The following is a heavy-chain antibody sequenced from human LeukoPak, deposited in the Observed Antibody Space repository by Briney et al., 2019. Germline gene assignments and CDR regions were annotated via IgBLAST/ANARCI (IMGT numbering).Heavy chain of an antibody. CDR2: ISGSGGST. D-gene: IGHD2-15*01. CDR1: GFMFSNYW. Sequence: GGSLRLSCVGSGFMFSNYWMSWVRQAPGKGLEWVSAISGSGGSTYYADSVKGRFTISRDNSKNTLYLQMNSLRAEDTAVYYCAKDQEGVVVVAAFDYWGQGTLVTVSS. CDR3: AKDQEGVVVVAAFDY. V-gene: IGHV3-23*01. J-gene: IGHJ4*02.